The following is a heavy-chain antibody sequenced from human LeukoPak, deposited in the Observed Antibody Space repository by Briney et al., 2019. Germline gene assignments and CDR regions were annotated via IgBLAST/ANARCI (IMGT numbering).Heavy chain of an antibody. CDR3: ARVSMILGVAAFFDH. Sequence: PGGSLRLSCAASGFTFSNYWMTWVRQIPGKGLEWVAIIKEDGREKYYVASVRGRFTISRDNAMNSLSLQMNRLRAEDTAVYYCARVSMILGVAAFFDHWGQGTLVTVSA. CDR2: IKEDGREK. J-gene: IGHJ4*02. CDR1: GFTFSNYW. V-gene: IGHV3-7*01. D-gene: IGHD3/OR15-3a*01.